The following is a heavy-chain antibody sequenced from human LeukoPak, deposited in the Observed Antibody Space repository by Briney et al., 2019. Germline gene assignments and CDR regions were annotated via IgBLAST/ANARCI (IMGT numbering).Heavy chain of an antibody. Sequence: GGSLRLSCAASGFTFSRYWMTWVRQAPGKGLEWVANIKQDGSDKYYVDSVRGRFTVSRDNAKNSLYLQMNTLRAEDTAVYYCARGGTPQVRVAINWFDPWGQGTLVTVSP. CDR2: IKQDGSDK. D-gene: IGHD3-16*01. CDR1: GFTFSRYW. CDR3: ARGGTPQVRVAINWFDP. J-gene: IGHJ5*02. V-gene: IGHV3-7*03.